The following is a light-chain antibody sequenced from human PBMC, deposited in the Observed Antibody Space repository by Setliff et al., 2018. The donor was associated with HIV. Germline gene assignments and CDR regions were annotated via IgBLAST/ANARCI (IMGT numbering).Light chain of an antibody. Sequence: QSVLTQPASVSGSPGQSITISCTGSNSDIGSYNFVSWYQHHPGKAPKLMIYEVSNRPSGVSSRFSASKSGNTASLTISGLQTEDEADYYCSSYTNITTRVVGTGTKVTVL. CDR3: SSYTNITTRV. V-gene: IGLV2-14*01. CDR2: EVS. CDR1: NSDIGSYNF. J-gene: IGLJ1*01.